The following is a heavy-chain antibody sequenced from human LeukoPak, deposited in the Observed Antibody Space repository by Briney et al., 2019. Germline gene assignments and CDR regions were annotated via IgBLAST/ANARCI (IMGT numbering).Heavy chain of an antibody. CDR2: ISAYNGNT. CDR3: ARASPLWFGELPTRHPLYYFDY. J-gene: IGHJ4*02. CDR1: GYTFTSYG. Sequence: GASVKVSCKASGYTFTSYGISWVRQAPGQGLEWMGWISAYNGNTNYAQKLQGRVTMTTDTSTSTAYMELRSLRSDDTAVYYCARASPLWFGELPTRHPLYYFDYWGQGTLVTVSS. D-gene: IGHD3-10*01. V-gene: IGHV1-18*01.